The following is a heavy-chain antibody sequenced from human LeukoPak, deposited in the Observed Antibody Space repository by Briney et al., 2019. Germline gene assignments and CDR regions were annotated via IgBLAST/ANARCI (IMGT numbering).Heavy chain of an antibody. D-gene: IGHD2-15*01. Sequence: PGGSLRLSCAASGFTFSDYYMSWIRQAPGKGLEWVSYISSSSSYTNYADSVKGRFTISRDNSKNTLYLQMNSLRAEDTAVYYCARDKSCSGGSCYYFDYWGQGTLVTVSS. V-gene: IGHV3-11*06. CDR3: ARDKSCSGGSCYYFDY. CDR2: ISSSSSYT. J-gene: IGHJ4*02. CDR1: GFTFSDYY.